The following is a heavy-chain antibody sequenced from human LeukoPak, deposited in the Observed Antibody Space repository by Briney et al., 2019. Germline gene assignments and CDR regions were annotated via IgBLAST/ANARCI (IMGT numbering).Heavy chain of an antibody. D-gene: IGHD3-10*01. J-gene: IGHJ6*03. CDR2: IIPIFGTA. Sequence: ASVKVSCKASGGTFSSYAISWVRQAPGQGLEWMGGIIPIFGTANYAQKFQGRVTMTRNTSISTAYMELSSLRSEDTAVYYCARGISGFGVYYYYYYMDVWGKGTTVTISS. CDR3: ARGISGFGVYYYYYYMDV. CDR1: GGTFSSYA. V-gene: IGHV1-69*05.